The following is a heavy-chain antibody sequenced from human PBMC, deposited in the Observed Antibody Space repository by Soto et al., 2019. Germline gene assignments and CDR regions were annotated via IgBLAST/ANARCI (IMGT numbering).Heavy chain of an antibody. CDR1: GGSFSGYY. D-gene: IGHD1-26*01. Sequence: QVQLQQWGAGLLKPSETLSLTCAVYGGSFSGYYWSWIRQPPGKGLAWIGEINHSGGTNYNPSLKSRVTISVDTSKHQFSLKLSSVTAADTAVYYCARLRWEQPWVFDYWGQGTLVTVSS. J-gene: IGHJ4*02. CDR2: INHSGGT. CDR3: ARLRWEQPWVFDY. V-gene: IGHV4-34*02.